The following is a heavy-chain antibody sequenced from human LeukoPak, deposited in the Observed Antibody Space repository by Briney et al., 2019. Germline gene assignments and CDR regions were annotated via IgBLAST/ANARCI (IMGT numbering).Heavy chain of an antibody. CDR1: GGSISSYY. Sequence: SETLSPTCTVSGGSISSYYWSWIRQPPGKGLEWIGYIYYSGSTNYNPSLKSRVTISVDTSKNQFSLKLSSVTAADTAVYYCARERYSGYAAFDYWGQGTLVTVSS. J-gene: IGHJ4*02. V-gene: IGHV4-59*01. CDR2: IYYSGST. D-gene: IGHD5-12*01. CDR3: ARERYSGYAAFDY.